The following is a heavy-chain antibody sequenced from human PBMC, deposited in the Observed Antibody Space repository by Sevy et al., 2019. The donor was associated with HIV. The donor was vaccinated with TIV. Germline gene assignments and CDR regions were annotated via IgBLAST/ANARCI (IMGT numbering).Heavy chain of an antibody. D-gene: IGHD2-2*01. Sequence: ASVKVSCKASGYTFTSYDINWVRQATGQRLEWMGWMNPNSGNTGYAQKFQGRVTMTRNTSISTAYMELSSLRSEDTAVYYCARFLSTSYYYYSAMDVWGQGTTVTVSS. CDR2: MNPNSGNT. J-gene: IGHJ6*02. V-gene: IGHV1-8*01. CDR1: GYTFTSYD. CDR3: ARFLSTSYYYYSAMDV.